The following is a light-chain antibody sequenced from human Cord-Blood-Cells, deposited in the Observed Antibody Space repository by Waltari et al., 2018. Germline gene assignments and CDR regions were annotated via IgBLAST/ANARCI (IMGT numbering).Light chain of an antibody. CDR1: SSDVGGYYY. CDR2: DVS. Sequence: QSALTQPASVSGSPGQSITISCTGTSSDVGGYYYFSWYQQHPGKAPKLMIYDVSNRPSGVSNRFSGSKSGNTASLTISVLQAEDEADYYCSSYTSSSTVVFGGGTKLTVL. CDR3: SSYTSSSTVV. V-gene: IGLV2-14*01. J-gene: IGLJ2*01.